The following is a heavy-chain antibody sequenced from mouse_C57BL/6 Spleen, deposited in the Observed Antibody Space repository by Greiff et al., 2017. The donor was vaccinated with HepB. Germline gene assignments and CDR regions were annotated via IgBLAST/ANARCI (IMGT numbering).Heavy chain of an antibody. CDR3: ARRSNYVGTFAY. CDR2: IYPRSGNT. V-gene: IGHV1-81*01. CDR1: GYTFTSYG. J-gene: IGHJ3*01. Sequence: QVQLQQSGAELARPGASVKLSCKASGYTFTSYGISWVKQRTGQGLEWIGEIYPRSGNTYYNEKFKGKATLTADKSSSTAYMELRSLTSEDSAVYFCARRSNYVGTFAYWGQGTLVTVSA. D-gene: IGHD2-5*01.